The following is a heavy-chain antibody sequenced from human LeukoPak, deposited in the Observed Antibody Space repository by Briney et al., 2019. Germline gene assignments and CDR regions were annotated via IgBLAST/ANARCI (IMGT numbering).Heavy chain of an antibody. CDR1: GGTFSSYA. CDR3: ARNSGVYSSSWFDY. J-gene: IGHJ4*02. D-gene: IGHD6-13*01. Sequence: SVKVSCKASGGTFSSYAISWVRQAPGQGLEWMGGIIPIFGTANYAQKFQGRVTITADESTSTAYMGLSSLRSEDTAVYYCARNSGVYSSSWFDYWGQGTLVTVSS. V-gene: IGHV1-69*13. CDR2: IIPIFGTA.